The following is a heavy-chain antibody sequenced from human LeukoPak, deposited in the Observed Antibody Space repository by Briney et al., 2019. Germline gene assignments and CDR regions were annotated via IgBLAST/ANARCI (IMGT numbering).Heavy chain of an antibody. V-gene: IGHV4-61*01. CDR1: GGSVSSVSDY. CDR2: IYYSGST. D-gene: IGHD3-3*01. CDR3: AMGDYDFWSGYPSDAFDI. J-gene: IGHJ3*02. Sequence: SETLSLTCTVSGGSVSSVSDYWSWIRQPPGKGLEWIGYIYYSGSTNYNPSLKSRVTISVDTSKNQFSLKLSSVTAADTAVYYCAMGDYDFWSGYPSDAFDIWAQGTMVTVSS.